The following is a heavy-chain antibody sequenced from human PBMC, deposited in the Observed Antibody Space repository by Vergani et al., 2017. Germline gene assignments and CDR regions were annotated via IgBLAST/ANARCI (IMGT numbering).Heavy chain of an antibody. CDR2: ISYDGTQK. D-gene: IGHD1-1*01. CDR1: GFTSSYCG. CDR3: ATKSCGTPGCQIGYFRE. Sequence: QVHLVESGGGVVQPGRSLRLSCVVSGFTSSYCGMHWVRQAPGKGLVWVAVISYDGTQKYYADSVKGRFTISRDNSKSTLYLQMNSLRTEDTAVYYCATKSCGTPGCQIGYFREWGQGTLVTVSS. V-gene: IGHV3-30*03. J-gene: IGHJ1*01.